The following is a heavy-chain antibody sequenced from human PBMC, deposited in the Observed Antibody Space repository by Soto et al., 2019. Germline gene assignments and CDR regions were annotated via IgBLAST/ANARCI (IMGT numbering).Heavy chain of an antibody. J-gene: IGHJ6*02. V-gene: IGHV4-34*01. CDR2: INHSGST. Sequence: TSEPLSLTCAVYGGSFSGYYWSWIRQPPGKGLEWIGEINHSGSTNYNPSLKSRVTISVDTSKNQLSLKLSSVTAADSAVYYCARDLDQWGLANYGFGMDVWGQGTTVTVSS. D-gene: IGHD3-16*01. CDR1: GGSFSGYY. CDR3: ARDLDQWGLANYGFGMDV.